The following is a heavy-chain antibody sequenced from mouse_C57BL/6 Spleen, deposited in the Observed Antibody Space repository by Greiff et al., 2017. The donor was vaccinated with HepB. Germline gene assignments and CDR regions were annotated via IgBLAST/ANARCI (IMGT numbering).Heavy chain of an antibody. D-gene: IGHD1-1*01. J-gene: IGHJ2*01. CDR1: GYAFSSYW. CDR2: IYPGDGDT. Sequence: VQLQQSGAELVKPGASVKLSCKASGYAFSSYWMNWVKQRPGKGLEWIGQIYPGDGDTNYNGKFKGKATLTADKSSSTAYMQLSSLTSEDSAVYCWARSGYYGSNFDYWGQGTTLTVSS. V-gene: IGHV1-80*01. CDR3: ARSGYYGSNFDY.